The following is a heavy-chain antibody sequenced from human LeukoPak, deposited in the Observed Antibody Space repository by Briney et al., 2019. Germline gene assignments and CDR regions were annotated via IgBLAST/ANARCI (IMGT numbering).Heavy chain of an antibody. CDR3: ARGGYCSSASCYTADY. Sequence: ASVKVSCNASSYTFTSYGISWVRQAPGQGLEWMGWISAYNGNTNYAQKLQGRVTMTTDTSTSTAYMELRSLRSDDTAVYYCARGGYCSSASCYTADYWGQGTLVTVSS. CDR2: ISAYNGNT. J-gene: IGHJ4*02. V-gene: IGHV1-18*01. CDR1: SYTFTSYG. D-gene: IGHD2-2*02.